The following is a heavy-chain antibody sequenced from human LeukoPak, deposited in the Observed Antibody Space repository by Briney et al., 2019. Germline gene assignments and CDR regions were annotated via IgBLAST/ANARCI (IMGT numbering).Heavy chain of an antibody. CDR2: IYYSGST. CDR1: GGSISSYY. CDR3: ARGGSYYNNNWFDP. V-gene: IGHV4-59*01. D-gene: IGHD3-10*01. Sequence: PSETLSLTCTVSGGSISSYYWGWLRQPPGKGLEWIGYIYYSGSTNYNPSLKSRVTISVDTSKNQFSLKLSSVTAADTAVYYCARGGSYYNNNWFDPWGQGTLVTVSS. J-gene: IGHJ5*02.